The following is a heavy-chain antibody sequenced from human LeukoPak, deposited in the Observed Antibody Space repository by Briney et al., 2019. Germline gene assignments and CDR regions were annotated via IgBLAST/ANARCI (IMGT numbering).Heavy chain of an antibody. CDR2: ISSSSSTI. J-gene: IGHJ4*02. Sequence: GGSLRLSCAASGFTFSSYSMNWVRQAPGKGLEWVSYISSSSSTIYYADSVKGRFTISRDNAKNSLYLQMNSLRAEDTAVYYCANHLACGSTSCPPFDDWGQGTLVTVSS. V-gene: IGHV3-48*01. D-gene: IGHD2-2*01. CDR1: GFTFSSYS. CDR3: ANHLACGSTSCPPFDD.